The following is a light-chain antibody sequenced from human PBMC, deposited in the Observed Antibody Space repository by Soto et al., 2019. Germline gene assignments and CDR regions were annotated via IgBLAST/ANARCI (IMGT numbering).Light chain of an antibody. J-gene: IGKJ1*01. CDR3: QQYNSYPWT. CDR1: QSISSW. Sequence: IQRHQSPSPLSASIGDRVTITCRASQSISSWLAWYRQKPGKAPKLLIYDASSLESGVPSRFSGSGSGTEFTLTISSLQPDDLATYYCQQYNSYPWTFSQGTKVDIK. V-gene: IGKV1-5*01. CDR2: DAS.